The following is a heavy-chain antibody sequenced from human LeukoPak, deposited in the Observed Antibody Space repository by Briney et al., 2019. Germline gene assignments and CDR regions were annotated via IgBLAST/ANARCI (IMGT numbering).Heavy chain of an antibody. V-gene: IGHV5-51*01. CDR1: GYSFTNFW. Sequence: HGESLKISCKGSGYSFTNFWIAWVRQMPGKGLEWMGIIYPGDSDTRYSPSFQGQVTISADKSISTAYLQWSSLKDSDTAMYYCARLGSGSQKPFFDYWGQGALVTVSS. CDR3: ARLGSGSQKPFFDY. D-gene: IGHD3-10*01. J-gene: IGHJ4*02. CDR2: IYPGDSDT.